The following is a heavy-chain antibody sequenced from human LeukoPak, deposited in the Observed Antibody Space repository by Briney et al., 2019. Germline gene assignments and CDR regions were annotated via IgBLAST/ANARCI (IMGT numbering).Heavy chain of an antibody. CDR3: ARHFDHPTAYFDS. Sequence: SETPSLTCTVTGGSISSGDYYWSWLRQPPGKGLEWIASIYSGGMTFYSPSLKSRLTISADTSRNHFSLRLSSVTAADTALYFCARHFDHPTAYFDSWGQGSLVTVCS. CDR2: IYSGGMT. CDR1: GGSISSGDYY. D-gene: IGHD1-14*01. J-gene: IGHJ4*02. V-gene: IGHV4-39*01.